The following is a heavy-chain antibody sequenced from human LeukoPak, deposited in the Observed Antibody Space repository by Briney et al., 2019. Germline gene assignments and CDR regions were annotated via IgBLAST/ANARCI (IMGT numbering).Heavy chain of an antibody. CDR2: INHSGST. V-gene: IGHV4-34*01. Sequence: SETLSLTCAVYGGSFSGYYWSWIRQPPGKGLEWIGEINHSGSTNYNPSLKSRVTISVDTSKNQFSLKLSSVTAADTAVYYCARGRRGYVNWFDPWGQGTLVTVSS. J-gene: IGHJ5*02. D-gene: IGHD5-12*01. CDR3: ARGRRGYVNWFDP. CDR1: GGSFSGYY.